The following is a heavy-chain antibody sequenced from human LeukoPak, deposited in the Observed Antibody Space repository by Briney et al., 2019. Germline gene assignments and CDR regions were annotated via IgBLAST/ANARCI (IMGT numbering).Heavy chain of an antibody. D-gene: IGHD6-6*01. CDR3: ARHGVGSSWFGFDY. CDR2: INPGDSDP. Sequence: GESLKISCQASGYTFNTYWIGWVRQMPGKGLEWMGIINPGDSDPRYSPSFQGRVTISADRSISTAYLQWSSLKASDTAMYYCARHGVGSSWFGFDYWGQGTLVTVSS. J-gene: IGHJ4*02. CDR1: GYTFNTYW. V-gene: IGHV5-51*01.